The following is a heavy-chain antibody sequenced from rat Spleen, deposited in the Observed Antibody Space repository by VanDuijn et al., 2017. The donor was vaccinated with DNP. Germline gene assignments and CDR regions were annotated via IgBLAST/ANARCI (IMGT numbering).Heavy chain of an antibody. V-gene: IGHV5-29*01. CDR1: EFTFSSYW. Sequence: EVQLVESGGGLVQPGRSLKLSCVASEFTFSSYWMFWVRQAPGKGLEWVASINYDGSTTSSRDSVKGRFTISRDNVKNTLYLQMDSLRSEDTATYYCARPDYWGQGVMVTVSS. CDR2: INYDGSTT. J-gene: IGHJ2*01. CDR3: ARPDY.